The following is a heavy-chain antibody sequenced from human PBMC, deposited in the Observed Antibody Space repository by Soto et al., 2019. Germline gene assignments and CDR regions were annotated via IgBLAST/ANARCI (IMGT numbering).Heavy chain of an antibody. CDR3: ARVRPGNYRDY. D-gene: IGHD3-10*01. Sequence: HGGPLKIACAASRLTFRTFWMDLFRQAPGKGLEWVAKIKEDGSEKYYADSVKGRFIISRDNARNSVYPQMNSLRAEDTAVYYCARVRPGNYRDYWGQGTLVTVSS. CDR2: IKEDGSEK. CDR1: RLTFRTFW. V-gene: IGHV3-7*03. J-gene: IGHJ4*02.